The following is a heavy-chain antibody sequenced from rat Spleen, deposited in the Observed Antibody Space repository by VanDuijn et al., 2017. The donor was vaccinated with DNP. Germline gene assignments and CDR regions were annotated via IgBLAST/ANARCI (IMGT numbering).Heavy chain of an antibody. CDR2: IWTGGST. D-gene: IGHD5-1*01. J-gene: IGHJ2*01. Sequence: QVQLKESGPGLVQPSQTLSLTCTVSGFSLTSYNVHWVRQPTGKGLEWMGVIWTGGSTDYNSALKTRLSISRDTSKSQVFLKMNSLQTEDIATYYCARDNWERSYFDYWGQGVMVTVSS. CDR3: ARDNWERSYFDY. V-gene: IGHV2-30*01. CDR1: GFSLTSYN.